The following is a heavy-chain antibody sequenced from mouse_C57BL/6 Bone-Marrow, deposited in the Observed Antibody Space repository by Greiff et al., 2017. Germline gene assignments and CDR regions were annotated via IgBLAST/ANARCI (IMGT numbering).Heavy chain of an antibody. CDR3: AREGLLWRGFDY. J-gene: IGHJ2*01. CDR2: IYPGSGNT. V-gene: IGHV1-76*01. Sequence: QVQLKESGAELVRPGASVKLSCKASGYTFTDYYINWVKQRPGQGLEWIARIYPGSGNTYYNEKFKGKATFTADTSSNTAYMQLSSLTTEDSAIYYCAREGLLWRGFDYWGQGTTLTVSS. CDR1: GYTFTDYY. D-gene: IGHD2-10*01.